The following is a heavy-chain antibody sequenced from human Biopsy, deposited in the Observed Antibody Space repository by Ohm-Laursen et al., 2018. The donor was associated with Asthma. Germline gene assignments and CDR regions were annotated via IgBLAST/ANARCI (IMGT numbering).Heavy chain of an antibody. J-gene: IGHJ3*02. CDR2: ISKDAGTQ. V-gene: IGHV3-30*01. CDR1: GFSFSNFA. CDR3: VRDGTDDAFDI. Sequence: SLRLSCAASGFSFSNFAIHWARQAPGKGLEWVGVISKDAGTQDYADSVKGRFTMARDNSKNTLDLQMNSLREEDTAVYYCVRDGTDDAFDIWGQGTVVSVSS. D-gene: IGHD1-1*01.